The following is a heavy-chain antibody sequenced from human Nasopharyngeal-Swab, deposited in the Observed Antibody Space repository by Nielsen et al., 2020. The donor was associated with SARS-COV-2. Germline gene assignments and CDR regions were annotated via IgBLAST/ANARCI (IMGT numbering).Heavy chain of an antibody. Sequence: SETLSLTCTVSGGSISSSSYYWGWIRQPPGKGLEWIGSIYYSGSTYYNPSLKSRVTISVDTSKNQFSLKLSSVTAADTAVYYCASSNTMIVVVIPSFYWGQGTLVTVSS. D-gene: IGHD3-22*01. J-gene: IGHJ4*02. CDR1: GGSISSSSYY. CDR3: ASSNTMIVVVIPSFY. V-gene: IGHV4-39*01. CDR2: IYYSGST.